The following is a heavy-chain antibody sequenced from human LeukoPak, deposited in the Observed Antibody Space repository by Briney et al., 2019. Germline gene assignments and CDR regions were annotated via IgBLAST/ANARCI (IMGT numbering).Heavy chain of an antibody. D-gene: IGHD2-15*01. CDR1: GYTFTGYY. V-gene: IGHV1-2*02. J-gene: IGHJ4*02. Sequence: ASVKVSCKASGYTFTGYYMHWVRQAPGQGLEWMGWINPNSGGTNYAQKFQGRVTMTRDTSISTAYMELSRLRSDDTAVYYCAGDLYYCSGGSCRPNDFDYWGQGTLVTVSS. CDR2: INPNSGGT. CDR3: AGDLYYCSGGSCRPNDFDY.